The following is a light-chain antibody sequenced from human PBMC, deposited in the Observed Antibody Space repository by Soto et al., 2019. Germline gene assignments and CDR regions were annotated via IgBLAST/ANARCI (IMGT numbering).Light chain of an antibody. CDR1: QSVSSN. V-gene: IGKV3-15*01. Sequence: EIVMTQSPATLSVSPGERATLSCRASQSVSSNLAGYQQKPGQAPRLLIYGASARATGIPARFSGSGSGTEFTLTISSLQSEDFAGYYCQQYTNWPPLTFGGGTKVEIK. CDR3: QQYTNWPPLT. J-gene: IGKJ4*01. CDR2: GAS.